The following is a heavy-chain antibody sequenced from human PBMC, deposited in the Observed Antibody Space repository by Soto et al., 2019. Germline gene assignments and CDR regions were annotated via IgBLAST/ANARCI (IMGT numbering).Heavy chain of an antibody. D-gene: IGHD3-10*01. CDR3: ARKYHFGSGSHLYYFDY. Sequence: EVQLLESGGDLVQPGGSLRLSCAASGFTFSHYAISWFRQAPGKGLEWVSTIAADGGSTYYGDSVKGRFSISRDNSKNTLFLQLNSLRAEDTAVYYCARKYHFGSGSHLYYFDYWGQGGLVTVSS. CDR1: GFTFSHYA. J-gene: IGHJ4*02. CDR2: IAADGGST. V-gene: IGHV3-23*01.